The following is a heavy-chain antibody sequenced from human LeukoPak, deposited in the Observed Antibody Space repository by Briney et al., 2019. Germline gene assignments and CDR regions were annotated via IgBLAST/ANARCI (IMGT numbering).Heavy chain of an antibody. D-gene: IGHD3-9*01. V-gene: IGHV4-34*01. J-gene: IGHJ4*02. Sequence: SETLSLTCAVYGGSFSGYYWSWIRQPPGKGLEWSEEINRSGSTNYNPSLKSRVTISVDTSKSQFSLKLSSVTAADTAVYYCARRPVNILTGYGGSDYWGQGTLVTVSS. CDR2: INRSGST. CDR1: GGSFSGYY. CDR3: ARRPVNILTGYGGSDY.